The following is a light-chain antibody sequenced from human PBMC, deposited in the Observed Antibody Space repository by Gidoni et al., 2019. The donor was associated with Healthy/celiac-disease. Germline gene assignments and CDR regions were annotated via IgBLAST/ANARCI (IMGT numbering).Light chain of an antibody. J-gene: IGKJ1*01. Sequence: DTQMTQSPPPLSAFVGDRVTITCRASQSISSWLAWYQQKPGKAPKLLISKASTLESGVPSRFSGSGAGTEFALTISSLQPDDFATYYCKQYSSYSWTFXQXTKVEIK. CDR2: KAS. V-gene: IGKV1-5*03. CDR3: KQYSSYSWT. CDR1: QSISSW.